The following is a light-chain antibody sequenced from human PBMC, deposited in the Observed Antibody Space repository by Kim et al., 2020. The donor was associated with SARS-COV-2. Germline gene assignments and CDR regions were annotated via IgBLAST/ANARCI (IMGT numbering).Light chain of an antibody. CDR1: SIDIQQ. V-gene: IGLV3-9*01. CDR3: QVWDSSPGV. CDR2: RDS. Sequence: DMGQTDTSTGGENSIDIQQVHWYQPNPGPAPVLFIDRDSPRPFGIPERFSGSNSGNTATLTISRAQAGDEDDYYFQVWDSSPGVFGGGTQLTVL. J-gene: IGLJ3*02.